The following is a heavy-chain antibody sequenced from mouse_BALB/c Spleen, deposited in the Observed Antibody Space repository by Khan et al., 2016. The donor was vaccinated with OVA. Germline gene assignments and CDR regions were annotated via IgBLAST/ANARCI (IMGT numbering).Heavy chain of an antibody. D-gene: IGHD1-1*01. V-gene: IGHV14-3*02. Sequence: EVQLQESGAELVKPGASVKLSCTASGFNIKDTYIHWVKRRPEQGLEWIGRITPANGNTEYDPKFQGKATMRADTSSNTAYLQLSSLTSGDTAVYYRFRSFYGPRNFDVWGAGTTVTVSS. CDR2: ITPANGNT. J-gene: IGHJ1*01. CDR3: FRSFYGPRNFDV. CDR1: GFNIKDTY.